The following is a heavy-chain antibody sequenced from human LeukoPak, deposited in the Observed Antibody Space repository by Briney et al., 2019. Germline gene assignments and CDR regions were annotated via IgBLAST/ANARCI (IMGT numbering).Heavy chain of an antibody. V-gene: IGHV4-34*01. CDR2: INHSGST. Sequence: SETLSLTCAVYGGSFSGYYWSWIRQPPGKGLEWIGEINHSGSTNYNPSLKSRVTISVDTSKNQFSLKLSSVTAADTAVYYCARESPYSSGWYGYWGQGTPVTVSS. J-gene: IGHJ4*02. CDR1: GGSFSGYY. CDR3: ARESPYSSGWYGY. D-gene: IGHD6-19*01.